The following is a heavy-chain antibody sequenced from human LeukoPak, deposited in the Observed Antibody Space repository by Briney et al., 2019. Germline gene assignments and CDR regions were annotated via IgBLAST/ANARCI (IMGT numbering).Heavy chain of an antibody. Sequence: GGSLRLSCAASGFTFSSYAMHWVRQAPGKGLEWVAVISYDGSNKYYADSVKGRFTISRDNSKNTLYLQMNSLRAEDTAVYYCARDCDFVLRSSCGYWGQGTLVTVSS. CDR3: ARDCDFVLRSSCGY. J-gene: IGHJ4*02. D-gene: IGHD1-26*01. V-gene: IGHV3-30-3*01. CDR2: ISYDGSNK. CDR1: GFTFSSYA.